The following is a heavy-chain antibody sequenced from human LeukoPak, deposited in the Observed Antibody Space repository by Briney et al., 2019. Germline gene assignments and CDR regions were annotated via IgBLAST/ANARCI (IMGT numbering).Heavy chain of an antibody. Sequence: SETLSLTCTVSGGSISSYYWSWIRQPPGKGPEWIGYIYYSGSTNYNPSLKSRVTISVDTSKNQFSLKLSSVTAADTAVYYCARAPYYDFWSGRDAFDIWGQGTMVTVSS. CDR1: GGSISSYY. CDR3: ARAPYYDFWSGRDAFDI. J-gene: IGHJ3*02. D-gene: IGHD3-3*01. CDR2: IYYSGST. V-gene: IGHV4-59*01.